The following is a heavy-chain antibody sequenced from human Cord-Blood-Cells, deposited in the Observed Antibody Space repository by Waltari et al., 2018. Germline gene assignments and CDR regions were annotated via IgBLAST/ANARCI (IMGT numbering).Heavy chain of an antibody. CDR2: INHSGST. J-gene: IGHJ2*01. Sequence: QVQLQQWGAGLLKPSETLSLTCAVYGGSFSGYYWSWIRQPPGKGLEWLGEINHSGSTNYNPSLKSRVTISVDTSKNQFSLKLSSVTAADTAVYYCARYYGVTGTDYWYFDLWGRGTLVTVSS. V-gene: IGHV4-34*01. D-gene: IGHD1-7*01. CDR3: ARYYGVTGTDYWYFDL. CDR1: GGSFSGYY.